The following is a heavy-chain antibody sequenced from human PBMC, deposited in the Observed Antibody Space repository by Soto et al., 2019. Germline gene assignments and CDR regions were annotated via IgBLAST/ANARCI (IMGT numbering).Heavy chain of an antibody. CDR1: SASISSSSYT. J-gene: IGHJ6*02. V-gene: IGHV4-39*01. CDR2: IYYSGTT. Sequence: QLQLQESGPGLVKPSETLSLTCTVSSASISSSSYTWGWIRQPPGKGLEWIGSIYYSGTTYYNPSPHRRGTVSVSTSTNQCSLKVAPVTAPATAVYSCARLHGYCIRRGCPGHYAMDVWGPGTTVTVSS. CDR3: ARLHGYCIRRGCPGHYAMDV. D-gene: IGHD2-15*01.